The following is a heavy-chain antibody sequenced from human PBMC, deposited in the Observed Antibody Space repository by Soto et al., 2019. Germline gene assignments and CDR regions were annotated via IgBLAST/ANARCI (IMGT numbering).Heavy chain of an antibody. J-gene: IGHJ4*02. V-gene: IGHV3-23*01. CDR1: GFPFSSYS. Sequence: GGSLRLSCAASGFPFSSYSMNWVRQAPGQGLEWVSSISGGGASTYYADSVRGRFTISRDNSKNTLYLQMNSLRVEDTAVYYCAKKVPGSNPLDSWGQGALVTVSS. CDR3: AKKVPGSNPLDS. D-gene: IGHD1-1*01. CDR2: ISGGGAST.